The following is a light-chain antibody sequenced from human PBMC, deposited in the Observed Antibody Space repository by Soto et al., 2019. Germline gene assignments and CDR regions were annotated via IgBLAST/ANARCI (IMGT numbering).Light chain of an antibody. CDR2: AAS. V-gene: IGKV1-9*01. CDR3: QQLVNLPIT. CDR1: QVITTS. Sequence: DIQVPQSAYLVSPYLRDSVTLTSWASQVITTSLAWYQEKPGKAPQLLIFAASTLKTGVPSRFSASVSGTEFSLTITILQPEDVATYYCQQLVNLPITFGQGTRLE. J-gene: IGKJ5*01.